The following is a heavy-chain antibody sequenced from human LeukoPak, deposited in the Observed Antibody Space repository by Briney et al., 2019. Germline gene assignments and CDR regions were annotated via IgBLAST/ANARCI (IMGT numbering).Heavy chain of an antibody. V-gene: IGHV3-30*01. CDR1: GFTFSSYA. Sequence: PGRSLGLSCAASGFTFSSYAMHWVRQAPGKGLEWVAVISYDGSNKYYADSVKGRFTISRDNSKNTLYLQMNSLRAEDTAVYYCARGPWLRGYFDYWGQGTLVTVSS. D-gene: IGHD5-18*01. CDR2: ISYDGSNK. CDR3: ARGPWLRGYFDY. J-gene: IGHJ4*02.